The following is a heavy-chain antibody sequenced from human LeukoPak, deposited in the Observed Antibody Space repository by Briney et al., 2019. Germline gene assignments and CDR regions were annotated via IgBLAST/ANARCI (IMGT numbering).Heavy chain of an antibody. CDR2: IYPGDSNT. Sequence: GESLKISCKGSGYSFTSYWIGWVRPMPGKGLEWLGIIYPGDSNTRYSPSFQGQVTISADKSISTAYLQWSGLKASDTAMYYCARLAISSIWSVYFDYWGQGTLVTVSS. CDR1: GYSFTSYW. J-gene: IGHJ4*02. CDR3: ARLAISSIWSVYFDY. D-gene: IGHD6-13*01. V-gene: IGHV5-51*01.